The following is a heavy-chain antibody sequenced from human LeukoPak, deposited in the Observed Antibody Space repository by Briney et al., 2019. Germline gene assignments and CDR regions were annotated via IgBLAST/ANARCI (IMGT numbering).Heavy chain of an antibody. CDR2: IYYSGST. V-gene: IGHV4-59*01. Sequence: SETLSLTCTVSGGSISSYYWSWIRQPPGKGLEWIGYIYYSGSTNYNPSLKTEITISVDTSKNQFSLKLSSVTAADTAVYYCARGMVDYFYYMDVWGKGTTVTVSS. CDR1: GGSISSYY. J-gene: IGHJ6*03. CDR3: ARGMVDYFYYMDV. D-gene: IGHD3-10*01.